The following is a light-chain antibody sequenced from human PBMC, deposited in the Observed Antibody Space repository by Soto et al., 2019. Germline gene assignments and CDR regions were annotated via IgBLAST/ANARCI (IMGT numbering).Light chain of an antibody. Sequence: QSVLTQPHSVSGSPGQSVTISCTGTNSDVGRYNSVPWYQQLPGKAPQLIISAVRQRPSGVPDRFSGSKSGNTASLTISGLQTDDEADYFCFSYTSSSSGVFGTGTKVTVL. CDR2: AVR. V-gene: IGLV2-11*01. CDR1: NSDVGRYNS. J-gene: IGLJ1*01. CDR3: FSYTSSSSGV.